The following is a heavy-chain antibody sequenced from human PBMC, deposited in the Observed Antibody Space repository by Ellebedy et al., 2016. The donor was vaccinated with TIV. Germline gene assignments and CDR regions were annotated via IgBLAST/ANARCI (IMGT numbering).Heavy chain of an antibody. CDR1: GFTFSSYS. Sequence: GESLKISCAASGFTFSSYSMNWVRQAPGRGVEWGSYISGSSSTIYYPDSVKGRFTISRDNAKNSLYLQMNSLRAEDTAVYYCARWGSFDIWGQGTMVTVSS. D-gene: IGHD3-16*01. V-gene: IGHV3-48*01. CDR2: ISGSSSTI. J-gene: IGHJ3*02. CDR3: ARWGSFDI.